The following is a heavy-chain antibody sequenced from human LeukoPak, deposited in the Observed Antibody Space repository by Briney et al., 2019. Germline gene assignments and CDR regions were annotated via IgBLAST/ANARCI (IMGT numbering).Heavy chain of an antibody. V-gene: IGHV4-61*05. CDR2: IYYSGST. Sequence: SETLSLTCTVSGGSISSSSYYWGWIRQPPGKGLEWIGYIYYSGSTNYNPSLKSRVTISVDTSKNQFSLKLSSVTAADTAVYYCARSTVVTRPDWYFDLWGRGTLVTVSS. CDR1: GGSISSSSYY. J-gene: IGHJ2*01. CDR3: ARSTVVTRPDWYFDL. D-gene: IGHD4-23*01.